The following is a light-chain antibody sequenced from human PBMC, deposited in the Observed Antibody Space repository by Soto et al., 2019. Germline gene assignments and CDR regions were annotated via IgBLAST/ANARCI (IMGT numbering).Light chain of an antibody. CDR2: GAS. J-gene: IGKJ1*01. CDR1: QSVSSN. Sequence: EIVMTQSPATLSVSPGERATLSCRASQSVSSNLASYQQKPGQAPRLLIYGASTRATGIPARFSGSGSWTEFTLTISSLPSEDFAVYYCQQYNNWPPWTFGQGTKVEIK. CDR3: QQYNNWPPWT. V-gene: IGKV3-15*01.